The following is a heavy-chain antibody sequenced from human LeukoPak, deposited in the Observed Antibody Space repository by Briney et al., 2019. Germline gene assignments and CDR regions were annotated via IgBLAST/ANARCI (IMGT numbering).Heavy chain of an antibody. J-gene: IGHJ4*02. CDR2: IYPGDSDT. Sequence: GESLKISCKGSGYSFTSYWIGWVRQMPGKGLEWMGIIYPGDSDTRYSPSFQGQVTISADKSISTAYLQWSSLKASDTAMYYCARLGYSGYVLPSRSWVGYWGQGTLVTVSS. V-gene: IGHV5-51*01. CDR3: ARLGYSGYVLPSRSWVGY. CDR1: GYSFTSYW. D-gene: IGHD5-12*01.